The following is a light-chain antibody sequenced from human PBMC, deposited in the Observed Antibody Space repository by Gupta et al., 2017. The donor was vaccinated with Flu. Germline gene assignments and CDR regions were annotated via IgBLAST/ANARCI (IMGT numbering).Light chain of an antibody. J-gene: IGLJ2*01. CDR2: EVS. CDR3: SSYTSSSTLGV. CDR1: SSDIGAYNY. V-gene: IGLV2-14*01. Sequence: QSALTQPASVSGSLGQSITISCTGTSSDIGAYNYVSWYQQHPGKAPKLMIYEVSYRPSGVSNRFSGSKSENTASLTISGLQAEDEADYYCSSYTSSSTLGVFGGGTKLTVL.